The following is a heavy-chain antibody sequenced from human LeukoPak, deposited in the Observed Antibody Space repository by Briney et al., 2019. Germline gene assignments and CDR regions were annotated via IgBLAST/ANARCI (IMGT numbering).Heavy chain of an antibody. CDR1: GYTFTGYY. Sequence: ASVKVSCKASGYTFTGYYMHWVRQAPGQGLEWMGWINPNSGGTNYAQKFQGRVTMTRDTSISTASMELSSLKPDDTAVYYCARDGYYYASGLYYYMDVWGKGTTVTISS. J-gene: IGHJ6*03. V-gene: IGHV1-2*02. CDR3: ARDGYYYASGLYYYMDV. D-gene: IGHD3-10*01. CDR2: INPNSGGT.